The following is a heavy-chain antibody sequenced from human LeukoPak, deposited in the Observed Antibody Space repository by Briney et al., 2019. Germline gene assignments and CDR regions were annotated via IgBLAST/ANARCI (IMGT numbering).Heavy chain of an antibody. D-gene: IGHD3-3*01. CDR2: IIPIFGTA. J-gene: IGHJ3*02. CDR1: GGTFSSYA. Sequence: ASVKVSCKASGGTFSSYAISWVRQAPGQGLEWMGRIIPIFGTANYVQKFQGRVTITTDESTSTAYMELSSLRSEDTAVYYCAREGAYDFWSGSRLDAFDIWGQGSMVTVSS. CDR3: AREGAYDFWSGSRLDAFDI. V-gene: IGHV1-69*05.